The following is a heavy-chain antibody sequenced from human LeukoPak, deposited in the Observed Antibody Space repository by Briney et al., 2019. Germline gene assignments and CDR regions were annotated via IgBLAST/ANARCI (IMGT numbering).Heavy chain of an antibody. Sequence: ASVRVSCKASGYTFTSYGISWVRQAPGQGLEWMGIINPSGGSTSYAQKFQGRVTMTRDTSTSTVYMELSSLRSEDTAVYYCARDDRGGGAFDYWGQGTLVTVSS. J-gene: IGHJ4*02. V-gene: IGHV1-46*01. D-gene: IGHD3-10*01. CDR1: GYTFTSYG. CDR2: INPSGGST. CDR3: ARDDRGGGAFDY.